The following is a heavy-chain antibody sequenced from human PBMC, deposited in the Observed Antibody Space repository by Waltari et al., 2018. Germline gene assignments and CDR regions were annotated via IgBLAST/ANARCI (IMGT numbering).Heavy chain of an antibody. Sequence: QVQLQESGPGLVKPSQTLSLTCTVSGGSISSGSYYWSWIRQPAGKGLEWIGRIYTSGSTTYHPSLKSRVTISVDTSKNQFSLKLSSVTAADTAVYYCAGSGYYYGYFDYWGQGTLVTVSA. CDR3: AGSGYYYGYFDY. J-gene: IGHJ4*02. CDR1: GGSISSGSYY. V-gene: IGHV4-61*02. CDR2: IYTSGST. D-gene: IGHD3-22*01.